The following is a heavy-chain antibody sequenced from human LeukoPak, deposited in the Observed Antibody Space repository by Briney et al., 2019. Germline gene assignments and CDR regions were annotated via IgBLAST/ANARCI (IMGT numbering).Heavy chain of an antibody. Sequence: SETQSLTCTVSGGSISSSSYYWGWIRQPPGKGLEWIGSIHYTGSTYYNPSLKSRVTISVDTSKNQFSLRLSSVTAADTAVYYCARDYRLTQIQYWGQGTLVTVSS. J-gene: IGHJ1*01. CDR1: GGSISSSSYY. CDR2: IHYTGST. D-gene: IGHD1-26*01. CDR3: ARDYRLTQIQY. V-gene: IGHV4-39*07.